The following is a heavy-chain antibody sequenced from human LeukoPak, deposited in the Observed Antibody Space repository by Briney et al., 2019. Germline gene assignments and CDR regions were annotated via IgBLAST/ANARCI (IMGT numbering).Heavy chain of an antibody. J-gene: IGHJ6*03. CDR2: IIPIFGTA. D-gene: IGHD6-13*01. CDR1: GGTYSSYA. CDR3: ARCPKIGAAGTRGFYYYYYYMYV. Sequence: PVKVSCKASGGTYSSYAISWVRQAPGQGLEWVGGIIPIFGTANYAQKFQGRVTITTDESTSTAYMELSSLRSKDTAVYDCARCPKIGAAGTRGFYYYYYYMYVWGKGTTVTFSS. V-gene: IGHV1-69*05.